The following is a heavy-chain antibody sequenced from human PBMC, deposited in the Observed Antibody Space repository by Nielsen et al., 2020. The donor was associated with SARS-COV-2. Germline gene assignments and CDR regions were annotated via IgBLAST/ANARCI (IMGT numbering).Heavy chain of an antibody. CDR2: VFSSGNT. CDR1: GASVSSGTYY. CDR3: ARTVYYVSSGNIFNWFDP. D-gene: IGHD3-10*01. Sequence: SETLSLTCSVSGASVSSGTYYWSWIRQSPGKGLECVGYVFSSGNTYYNPSLKSRVTISVDTSKNQFSLNLASVTAADTAVYYCARTVYYVSSGNIFNWFDPWGRGTLVTVSS. J-gene: IGHJ5*02. V-gene: IGHV4-61*01.